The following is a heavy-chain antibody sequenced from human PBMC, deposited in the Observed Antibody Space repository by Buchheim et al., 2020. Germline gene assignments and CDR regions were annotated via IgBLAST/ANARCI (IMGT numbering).Heavy chain of an antibody. J-gene: IGHJ4*02. CDR3: ASAGNAAPFDY. Sequence: QVQLVESGGGVVQPGRSLRLSCAASGFDFSTYGMHWVRQAPGKGLEWLAIIWFDGSQQYYADSVKGRFTISRDNSKNTLYLQMTSLRAEHTAMYYCASAGNAAPFDYWGQGTL. D-gene: IGHD1-1*01. CDR1: GFDFSTYG. CDR2: IWFDGSQQ. V-gene: IGHV3-33*01.